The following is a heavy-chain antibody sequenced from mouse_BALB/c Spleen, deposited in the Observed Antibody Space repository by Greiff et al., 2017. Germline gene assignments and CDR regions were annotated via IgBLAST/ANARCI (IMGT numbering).Heavy chain of an antibody. J-gene: IGHJ1*01. CDR3: AREGDYYGSSYWYFDV. V-gene: IGHV1-67*01. D-gene: IGHD1-1*01. CDR1: GYTFTDYA. CDR2: ISTYSGNT. Sequence: QVQLKQSGPELVRPGVSVKISCKGSGYTFTDYAMHWVKQSHAKSLEWIGVISTYSGNTNYNQKFKGKATMTVDKSSSTAYMELARLTSEDSAIYYCAREGDYYGSSYWYFDVWGAGTTVTVSS.